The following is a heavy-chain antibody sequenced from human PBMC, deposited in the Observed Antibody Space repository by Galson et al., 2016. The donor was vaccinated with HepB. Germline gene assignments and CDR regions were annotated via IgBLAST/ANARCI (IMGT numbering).Heavy chain of an antibody. V-gene: IGHV4-59*01. D-gene: IGHD3-10*01. Sequence: TLSLTCTVSGGSISSYYWTWIRQPPGKGLEWIGYMYYLGSTNYNPSLKSRATITIDTSKNQFSLRLSSVSAADTAVYYCATSEGGTMVRGVIVRRYYYGLDVWGQGNTVTVSS. CDR2: MYYLGST. J-gene: IGHJ6*02. CDR1: GGSISSYY. CDR3: ATSEGGTMVRGVIVRRYYYGLDV.